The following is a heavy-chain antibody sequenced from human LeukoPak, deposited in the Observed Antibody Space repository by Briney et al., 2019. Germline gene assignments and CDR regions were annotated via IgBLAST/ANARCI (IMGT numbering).Heavy chain of an antibody. CDR2: IYTCGST. D-gene: IGHD2-15*01. Sequence: SETQSLTCTVSGGSISSYYWSWIRQPAGKGQEWIGRIYTCGSTNYNPSLKSRVTMSVDTSKNQFSLKLTSVTAADTAVYYCARDGVAAAYDYWGQGTLVTVSS. CDR1: GGSISSYY. J-gene: IGHJ4*02. CDR3: ARDGVAAAYDY. V-gene: IGHV4-4*07.